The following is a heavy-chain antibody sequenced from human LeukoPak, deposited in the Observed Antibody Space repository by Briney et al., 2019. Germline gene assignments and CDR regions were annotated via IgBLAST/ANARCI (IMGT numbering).Heavy chain of an antibody. CDR1: GGSIISSDYH. CDR3: ARHCCSGPAKRVFDI. J-gene: IGHJ3*02. Sequence: SETLSLTCTVSGGSIISSDYHWGWVRQPPGKGLEWSGTISYSGNTDYNPSLRSRVTISVDTSNNQFSLRLGSVTAADTAVYHCARHCCSGPAKRVFDIWGQGTMVTVSS. CDR2: ISYSGNT. V-gene: IGHV4-39*01. D-gene: IGHD2-15*01.